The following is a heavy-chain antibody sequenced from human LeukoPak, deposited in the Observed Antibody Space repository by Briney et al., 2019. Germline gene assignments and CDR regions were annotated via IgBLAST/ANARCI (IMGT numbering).Heavy chain of an antibody. CDR3: ARDVARSGSH. J-gene: IGHJ4*02. V-gene: IGHV3-74*01. CDR1: GFTFSRYW. CDR2: IDEHGSTT. D-gene: IGHD3-10*01. Sequence: PGGALRLSCAASGFTFSRYWMHWVRQAPGEGLVWVSRIDEHGSTTDYADSVEGRFTIYRDNAKNTLYLQMNSLRVEDTAVYYCARDVARSGSHWGQGTLVTVSS.